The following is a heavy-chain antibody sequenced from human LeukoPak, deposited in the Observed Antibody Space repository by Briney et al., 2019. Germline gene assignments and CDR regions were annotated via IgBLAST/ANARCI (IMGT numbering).Heavy chain of an antibody. CDR3: ATTEYSSSWSLYYFDY. CDR2: FDPEDGET. V-gene: IGHV1-24*01. J-gene: IGHJ4*02. D-gene: IGHD6-13*01. CDR1: GYTLTELS. Sequence: GASVKVSCKVSGYTLTELSMYWARQAPGKGLEWMGGFDPEDGETIYAQKFQGRVTMTEDTSTDTAYMELSSLRSEDTAVYYCATTEYSSSWSLYYFDYWGQGTLVTVSS.